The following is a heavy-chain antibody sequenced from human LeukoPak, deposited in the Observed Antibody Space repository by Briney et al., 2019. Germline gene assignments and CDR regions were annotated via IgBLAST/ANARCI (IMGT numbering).Heavy chain of an antibody. CDR2: MKQDGSEK. V-gene: IGHV3-7*04. CDR3: ARSLAAGFDI. Sequence: PGGSLRLSCAASGFTFSSYWMSWVPQAPGKGLEWVANMKQDGSEKYYVDSVKGRFTISRDNAKNSLSLQMNGLRAEVTAVYYCARSLAAGFDIWGQGTMVTVSS. CDR1: GFTFSSYW. D-gene: IGHD6-25*01. J-gene: IGHJ3*02.